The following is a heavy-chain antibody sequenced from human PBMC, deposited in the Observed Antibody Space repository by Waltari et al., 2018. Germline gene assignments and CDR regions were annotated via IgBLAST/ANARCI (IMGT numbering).Heavy chain of an antibody. D-gene: IGHD3-10*01. Sequence: QAQLVESGGGVVQPGMSLRLSCTGTGLSLRRYGMHWVRQAPGKGLEWVALIWFDGGQTYYADSVRGRFTISRDNSKNTLYLDMNSLKLNDTAIYYCAKDAFGNTYVDHWGQGTLVTVAS. CDR1: GLSLRRYG. CDR2: IWFDGGQT. J-gene: IGHJ4*02. CDR3: AKDAFGNTYVDH. V-gene: IGHV3-33*06.